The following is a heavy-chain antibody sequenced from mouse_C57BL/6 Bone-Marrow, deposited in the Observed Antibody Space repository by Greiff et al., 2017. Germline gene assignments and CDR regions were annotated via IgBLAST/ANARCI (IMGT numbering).Heavy chain of an antibody. CDR1: GFNIKDDY. D-gene: IGHD2-5*01. Sequence: EVQVVESGAELVRPGASVKLSCTASGFNIKDDYMHWVKQRPEQGLEWIGWIDPENGDTEYASKFQGKATITADTSSNTAYLQISSLTSEDTAVYYCTFYSNYYFDYWGQGTTLTVSS. CDR3: TFYSNYYFDY. J-gene: IGHJ2*01. CDR2: IDPENGDT. V-gene: IGHV14-4*01.